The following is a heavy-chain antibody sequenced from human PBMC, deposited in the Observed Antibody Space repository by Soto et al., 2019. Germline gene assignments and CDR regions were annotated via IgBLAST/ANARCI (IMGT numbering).Heavy chain of an antibody. CDR3: ARDRAVISPSYYYYMDV. Sequence: GSLRLSCAASGFTVSSNYMSWVRQAPGKGLEWVSVIYSGGSTYYADSVKGRFTISRDNSKNTLYLQMNSLRAEDTAVYYCARDRAVISPSYYYYMDVWDKGTTVTVSS. V-gene: IGHV3-66*01. D-gene: IGHD2-2*01. CDR2: IYSGGST. CDR1: GFTVSSNY. J-gene: IGHJ6*03.